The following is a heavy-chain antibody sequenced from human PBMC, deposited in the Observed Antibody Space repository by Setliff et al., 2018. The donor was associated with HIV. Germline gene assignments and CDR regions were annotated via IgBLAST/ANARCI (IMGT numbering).Heavy chain of an antibody. V-gene: IGHV1-18*01. CDR1: GYMFIAYG. CDR2: IGPYNDRT. J-gene: IGHJ3*01. CDR3: ASDYGGYHDAEAFDV. D-gene: IGHD3-22*01. Sequence: ASVKVSCKTSGYMFIAYGMSWVRRAPGRGLEWMGWIGPYNDRTEYAQEFQGRVSLTIDTSASTDYIELRSLRSYATAVYYCASDYGGYHDAEAFDVWGQGTMFTVSS.